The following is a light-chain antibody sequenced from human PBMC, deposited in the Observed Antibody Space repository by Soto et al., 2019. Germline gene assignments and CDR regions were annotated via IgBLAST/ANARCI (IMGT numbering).Light chain of an antibody. Sequence: EIVLTQSPVTLSLSPGERATLSSRASQSVSSYLAWYQQKPGQAPRLLIYDASNRATGIPARFSGSGSGTDFTLTISSLEPEDFAVYYCQQRSNWPITFGQGTRLEIK. CDR1: QSVSSY. CDR2: DAS. CDR3: QQRSNWPIT. V-gene: IGKV3-11*01. J-gene: IGKJ5*01.